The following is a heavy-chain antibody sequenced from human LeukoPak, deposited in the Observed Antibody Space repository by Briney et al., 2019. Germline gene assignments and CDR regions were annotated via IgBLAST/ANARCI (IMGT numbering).Heavy chain of an antibody. CDR2: IYYSGST. Sequence: PSETLSLTCTVSGGSISSYYWSWIRQPPGKGLEWIGYIYYSGSTNYNPSLKSRVTISVDTSKNQFSLKLSSVTAADTAVYYCASTLYGDYVRRFDYWGQGTLVTVSS. J-gene: IGHJ4*02. CDR1: GGSISSYY. CDR3: ASTLYGDYVRRFDY. V-gene: IGHV4-59*08. D-gene: IGHD4-17*01.